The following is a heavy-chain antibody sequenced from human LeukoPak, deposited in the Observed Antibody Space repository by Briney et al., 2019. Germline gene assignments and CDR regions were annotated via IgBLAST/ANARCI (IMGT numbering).Heavy chain of an antibody. V-gene: IGHV3-30*18. CDR2: ISYDGSNK. CDR3: GKGFHGGNPEY. J-gene: IGHJ4*02. Sequence: GGSLRLSCAASGFTFSSYGMHWVRQAPGKGLEWVAVISYDGSNKYYADSVKGRFTISRDNSKNTLYLQMNSLRAEDTAVYYCGKGFHGGNPEYLGQGTLVTGFS. D-gene: IGHD4-23*01. CDR1: GFTFSSYG.